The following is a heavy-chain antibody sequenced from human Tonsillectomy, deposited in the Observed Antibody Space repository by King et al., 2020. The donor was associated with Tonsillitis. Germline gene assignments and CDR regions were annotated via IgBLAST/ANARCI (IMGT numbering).Heavy chain of an antibody. CDR3: AAEGTSPSHYYYYYGMDV. CDR1: GFTFTSSA. V-gene: IGHV1-58*02. CDR2: IVVGSGNT. J-gene: IGHJ6*02. Sequence: QLVQSGPEVKKPGTSVKVSCKASGFTFTSSAMQWVRQARGQRLEWIGWIVVGSGNTNYAQKFQERVTITRDMSTSTAYIELSSLRSEDAAVYYCAAEGTSPSHYYYYYGMDVWGQGTTVTVSS. D-gene: IGHD1-14*01.